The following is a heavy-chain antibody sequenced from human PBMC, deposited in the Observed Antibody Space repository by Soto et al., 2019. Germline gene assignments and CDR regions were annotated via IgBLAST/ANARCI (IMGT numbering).Heavy chain of an antibody. D-gene: IGHD3-3*01. V-gene: IGHV3-11*01. CDR1: GFTFTYYY. CDR2: LNNRGALK. J-gene: IGHJ5*01. Sequence: GGSLRLSCAASGFTFTYYYVAWIRQSPGKGLEWISSLNNRGALKFYSDSVKGRFTISRDNARNSLFLQMDSLRVEDTAVYYCARWSLSARPFDFWGQGALVTVSS. CDR3: ARWSLSARPFDF.